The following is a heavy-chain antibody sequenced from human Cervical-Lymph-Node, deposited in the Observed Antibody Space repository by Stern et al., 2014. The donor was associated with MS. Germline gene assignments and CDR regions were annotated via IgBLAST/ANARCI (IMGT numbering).Heavy chain of an antibody. CDR2: IRSRGTNI. V-gene: IGHV3-21*06. J-gene: IGHJ4*01. CDR3: AREVADSAYFDS. CDR1: GFTFSYYT. Sequence: EVQLVESGGGLVKPGGSLRLSCAVSGFTFSYYTLNWVRQAPGKGLEWVSSIRSRGTNIYYADPVKGRFTISRDNANSSLFLQMNSLRAEDTATYFCAREVADSAYFDSWGQGTLVTVSS. D-gene: IGHD5-18*01.